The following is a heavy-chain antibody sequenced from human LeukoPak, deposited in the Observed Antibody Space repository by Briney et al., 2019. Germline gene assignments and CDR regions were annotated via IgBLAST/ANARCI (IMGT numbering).Heavy chain of an antibody. D-gene: IGHD3-3*01. J-gene: IGHJ6*02. V-gene: IGHV1-2*06. Sequence: ASVKVSCKASGYTFTVYYMHWVRQAPGQGLEWMGRINPNSGGTNYAQKFQGRVTMTRDTSISTAYMELSRLRSDDTAVYYCARDVQVAIFGEYYYYGMDVWGQGTTVTVSS. CDR2: INPNSGGT. CDR3: ARDVQVAIFGEYYYYGMDV. CDR1: GYTFTVYY.